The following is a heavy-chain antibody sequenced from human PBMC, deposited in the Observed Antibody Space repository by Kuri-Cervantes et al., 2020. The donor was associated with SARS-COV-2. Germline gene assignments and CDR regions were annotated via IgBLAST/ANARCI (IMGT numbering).Heavy chain of an antibody. CDR1: GGTFSSYA. V-gene: IGHV1-69*05. J-gene: IGHJ4*02. CDR3: ATYSSSSWHFDY. D-gene: IGHD6-6*01. Sequence: SVKVSCKASGGTFSSYAISWVRQAPGQGLEWMGRIIPIFGTANYAQKFQGRVTMTRDTSISTAYMELSRLRSDDTAVYYCATYSSSSWHFDYWGQGTLVTVSS. CDR2: IIPIFGTA.